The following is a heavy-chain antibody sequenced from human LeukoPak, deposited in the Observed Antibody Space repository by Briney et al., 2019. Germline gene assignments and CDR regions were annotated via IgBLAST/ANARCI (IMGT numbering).Heavy chain of an antibody. CDR3: ARYDLYFDY. J-gene: IGHJ4*02. CDR2: IYTSGST. V-gene: IGHV4-30-4*08. Sequence: SQTLSLTCTVSGGSISSGDYYWSWIRQPPGKGLEWIGRIYTSGSTNYNPSLKSRVTISVDTSKNQFSLKLSSVTAADTAVYYCARYDLYFDYWGQGTLVTVSS. D-gene: IGHD2-21*02. CDR1: GGSISSGDYY.